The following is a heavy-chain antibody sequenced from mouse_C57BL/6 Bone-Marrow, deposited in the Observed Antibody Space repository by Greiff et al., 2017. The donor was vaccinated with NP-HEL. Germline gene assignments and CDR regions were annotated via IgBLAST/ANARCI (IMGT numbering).Heavy chain of an antibody. CDR1: GYAFSSSW. V-gene: IGHV1-82*01. CDR3: ARPLTTGFDD. CDR2: IYPGDGDT. J-gene: IGHJ2*01. Sequence: VQLQQSGPELVKPGASVKISCKASGYAFSSSWMNWVKQRPGKGLEWIGRIYPGDGDTNYNGKFKGKATLTADKSSSTAYMQLSSLTSEDSAVYFCARPLTTGFDDWGQGTTLTVSS. D-gene: IGHD1-1*01.